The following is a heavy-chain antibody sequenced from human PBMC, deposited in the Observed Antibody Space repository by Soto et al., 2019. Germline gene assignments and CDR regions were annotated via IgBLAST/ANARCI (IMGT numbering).Heavy chain of an antibody. CDR3: ARESVGVAATRYYYYGMDV. CDR1: GGSISSGGYY. J-gene: IGHJ6*02. D-gene: IGHD2-15*01. CDR2: IYYSGST. V-gene: IGHV4-31*03. Sequence: SETLSLTCTVSGGSISSGGYYWSWIRQHPGKGLEWIGYIYYSGSTYYNPSLKSRVTISVDTSKNQFSLKLSSVTAADTAVYYCARESVGVAATRYYYYGMDVWGQRTTVTVSS.